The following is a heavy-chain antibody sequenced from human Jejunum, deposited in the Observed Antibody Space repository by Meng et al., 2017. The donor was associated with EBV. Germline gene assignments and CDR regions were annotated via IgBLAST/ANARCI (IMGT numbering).Heavy chain of an antibody. Sequence: LAESGVGLVQPGRFMRLSCVGSGYTFSNYLVHWVRQTPGKGLAWVARINEDGTHTDYADSVKGRFTISRDNAKNTLTLQMNSLRVEDTAVYYCSRDLRGPFDYWGQGTLVTVSS. V-gene: IGHV3-74*01. J-gene: IGHJ4*02. CDR2: INEDGTHT. CDR3: SRDLRGPFDY. D-gene: IGHD3-16*01. CDR1: GYTFSNYL.